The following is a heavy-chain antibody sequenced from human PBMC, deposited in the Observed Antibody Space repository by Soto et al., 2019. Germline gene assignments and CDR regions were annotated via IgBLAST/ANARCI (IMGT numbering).Heavy chain of an antibody. J-gene: IGHJ3*01. Sequence: GGSLRLSCTASGFSFSTYAMYWVRQSPGKGLEWVAIISYDGSNAQYADSVKGRFTVARDNSKNTLYLQMHSLTAEDTAVYYCARDGGGFGELLLNSYDAFDLWGQGKLVTVSS. CDR1: GFSFSTYA. CDR2: ISYDGSNA. CDR3: ARDGGGFGELLLNSYDAFDL. V-gene: IGHV3-30*01. D-gene: IGHD3-10*01.